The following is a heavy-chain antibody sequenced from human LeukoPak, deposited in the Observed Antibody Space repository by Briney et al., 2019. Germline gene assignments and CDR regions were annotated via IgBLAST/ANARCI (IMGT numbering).Heavy chain of an antibody. J-gene: IGHJ4*02. CDR1: GFTFSSYG. CDR2: IRYDGSNK. Sequence: GGSLRLSCAASGFTFSSYGMHWVRQAPGKGLEWVAFIRYDGSNKYYADSVKGRFTISRDNSKNTLYLQMNSLRAEDTAVYYCAKVGWEPLTIDYWGQGTLVTVSS. V-gene: IGHV3-30*02. D-gene: IGHD1-26*01. CDR3: AKVGWEPLTIDY.